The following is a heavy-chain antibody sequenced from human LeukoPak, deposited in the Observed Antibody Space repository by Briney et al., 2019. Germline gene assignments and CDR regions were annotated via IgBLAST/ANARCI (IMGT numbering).Heavy chain of an antibody. CDR2: IRYDGSNK. CDR3: AKDRYCSGGSCTPGYYMDV. V-gene: IGHV3-30*02. Sequence: GGSLRLSCAASGFTFSSYGMHWVRQAPGKGLEWVAFIRYDGSNKYYADSVKGRFTISRDNSKNTLYLQMNSLRAEDTAVYYCAKDRYCSGGSCTPGYYMDVWGKGTTVTISS. CDR1: GFTFSSYG. J-gene: IGHJ6*03. D-gene: IGHD2-15*01.